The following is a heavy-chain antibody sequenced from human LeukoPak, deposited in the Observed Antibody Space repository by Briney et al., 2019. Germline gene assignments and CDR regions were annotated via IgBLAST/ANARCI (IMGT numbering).Heavy chain of an antibody. J-gene: IGHJ4*02. D-gene: IGHD1-26*01. Sequence: GGSLRLSCAASGFTVSSNYMSWVRQAPGKGLVWVSRIKGDGSSTSYADSVKGRFTISRDNAKNTLFLQMNSLRAEDTAVYYCVRDGVGAPPFDYWGQGALVTVSS. CDR1: GFTVSSNY. CDR3: VRDGVGAPPFDY. V-gene: IGHV3-74*01. CDR2: IKGDGSST.